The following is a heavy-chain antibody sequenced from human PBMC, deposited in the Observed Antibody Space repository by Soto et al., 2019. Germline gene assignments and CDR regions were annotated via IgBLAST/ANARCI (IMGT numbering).Heavy chain of an antibody. V-gene: IGHV1-8*01. D-gene: IGHD3-3*01. CDR2: MNPSRGNT. Sequence: QVQLVQSGAEVKKPGASVKVSCKASGYTFTSYDINWVRQATGPGLEWMGWMNPSRGNTGYAQKFQGRVTMTRNSSISTDYMELSSVRSEETAGCYCARGIGWLGRWGQGTLVNVSS. CDR3: ARGIGWLGR. CDR1: GYTFTSYD. J-gene: IGHJ5*02.